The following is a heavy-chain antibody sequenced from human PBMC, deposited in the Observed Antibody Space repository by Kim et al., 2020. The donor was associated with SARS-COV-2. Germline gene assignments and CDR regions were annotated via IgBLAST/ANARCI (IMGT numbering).Heavy chain of an antibody. J-gene: IGHJ4*02. D-gene: IGHD3-16*01. CDR3: ALHYGATFGYFDY. V-gene: IGHV1-2*02. Sequence: YTQKFQGRVTMTRDTSLNTAYMELSRLTSYDTAMYYCALHYGATFGYFDYWGQGTLVAVSS.